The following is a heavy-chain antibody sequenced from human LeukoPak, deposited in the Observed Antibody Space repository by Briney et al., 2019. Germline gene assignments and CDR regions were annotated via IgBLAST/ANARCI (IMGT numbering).Heavy chain of an antibody. CDR1: GGSFSGYY. CDR3: ARGGRRYCSGGSCYSFDY. V-gene: IGHV4-34*01. Sequence: SETLSLTCAVYGGSFSGYYWSWIRQPPGKGLDGMGEVNHSGSTNYHPSLKSRVTISVDTSKNQFSLKLSSVTAADTAVYYCARGGRRYCSGGSCYSFDYWGQGTLVTVSS. J-gene: IGHJ4*02. CDR2: VNHSGST. D-gene: IGHD2-15*01.